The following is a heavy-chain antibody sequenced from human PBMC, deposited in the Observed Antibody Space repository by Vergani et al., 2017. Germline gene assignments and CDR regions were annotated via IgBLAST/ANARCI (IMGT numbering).Heavy chain of an antibody. D-gene: IGHD5-12*01. Sequence: QVTLKESGPALVKPTQTLTLTCTLSGFSIITSEMCVSWIRQPPGKALEWLALIDWNDNKYFNTSLKTRLTISKDTSENQVVLTMTNMDPVDTGTYYCARIRRRGRSGYDFFDFWGQGILVTVAS. CDR2: IDWNDNK. V-gene: IGHV2-70*01. CDR3: ARIRRRGRSGYDFFDF. CDR1: GFSIITSEMC. J-gene: IGHJ4*02.